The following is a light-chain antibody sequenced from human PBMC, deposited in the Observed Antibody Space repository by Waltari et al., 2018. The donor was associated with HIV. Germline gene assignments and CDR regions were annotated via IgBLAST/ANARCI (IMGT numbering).Light chain of an antibody. Sequence: QSALTQPRSVSGSPGQSVTISCTGPSSDVGGYDSVTWYLQHPGKVPKLIIYEVIKRPSGVPDRFSGSKAGNTASLTISGLQTEEEADYFCCSYAGTYTYVLFGGGTKLTVL. CDR2: EVI. V-gene: IGLV2-11*01. J-gene: IGLJ3*02. CDR3: CSYAGTYTYVL. CDR1: SSDVGGYDS.